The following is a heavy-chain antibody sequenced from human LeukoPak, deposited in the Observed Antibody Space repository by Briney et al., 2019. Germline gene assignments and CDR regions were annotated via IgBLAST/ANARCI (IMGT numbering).Heavy chain of an antibody. Sequence: GASVKVSCKASGGTFSSYAIGWVRQAPGQGLEWMGGIIPIFGTANYAQKFQGRVTITADESTSTAYMELSSLRSEDTAVYYCATRYYYDSSGYLDYWGQGTLVTVSS. CDR1: GGTFSSYA. V-gene: IGHV1-69*13. D-gene: IGHD3-22*01. CDR2: IIPIFGTA. J-gene: IGHJ4*02. CDR3: ATRYYYDSSGYLDY.